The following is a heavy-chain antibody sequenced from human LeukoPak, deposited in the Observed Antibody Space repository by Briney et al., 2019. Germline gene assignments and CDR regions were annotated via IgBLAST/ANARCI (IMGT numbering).Heavy chain of an antibody. J-gene: IGHJ3*02. CDR1: GYIFTSYC. D-gene: IGHD1-26*01. Sequence: GESLKICCKGSGYIFTSYCISWVRQMPGKGLEWMGRIDPSDSYTNYSPSFQGHVTISADKSISTAYLQWSSLKASDTAMYYCASSSKGGHAFDIWGQGTMVTVSS. V-gene: IGHV5-10-1*01. CDR2: IDPSDSYT. CDR3: ASSSKGGHAFDI.